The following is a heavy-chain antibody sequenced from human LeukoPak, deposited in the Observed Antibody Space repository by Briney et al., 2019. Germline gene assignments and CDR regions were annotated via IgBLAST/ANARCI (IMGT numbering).Heavy chain of an antibody. D-gene: IGHD6-13*01. V-gene: IGHV3-23*01. CDR3: AKVVEDSWQDFDY. Sequence: GGSLRLSCAASGFTFSSYAMSWVRQAPVKGLEWVSAISGSGGSTYYAESVKGRFTISRDNSKNTLYLQMNSLRAEDTAVYYCAKVVEDSWQDFDYWGQGTLVTVSS. J-gene: IGHJ4*02. CDR2: ISGSGGST. CDR1: GFTFSSYA.